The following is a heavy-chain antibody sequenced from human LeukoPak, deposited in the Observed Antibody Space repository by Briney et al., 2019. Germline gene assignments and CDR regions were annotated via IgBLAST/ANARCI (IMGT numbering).Heavy chain of an antibody. Sequence: GGSLRLSCAASEFTFSDYYMSWIRQAPGKGLEWVSYISSSGSTIYYADSVKGRFTISRDNAKNSLYLQMNSLRTDDTAVYYCARVGLGYTPSDYWGQGTLVTVSS. CDR1: EFTFSDYY. CDR3: ARVGLGYTPSDY. V-gene: IGHV3-11*01. J-gene: IGHJ4*02. CDR2: ISSSGSTI. D-gene: IGHD3/OR15-3a*01.